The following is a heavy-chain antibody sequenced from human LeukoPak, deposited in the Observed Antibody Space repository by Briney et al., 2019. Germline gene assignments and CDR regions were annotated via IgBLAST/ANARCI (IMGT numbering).Heavy chain of an antibody. D-gene: IGHD6-13*01. CDR3: AKEGESSSPYYYYYMDV. Sequence: PGGSLRLSCAASGFTFSSYAMSWVRQAPGKGLEWVSAVSDGGGSTYHADSVKGRFTISRDNSKNTVHLQMNSLRAEDTAVYYCAKEGESSSPYYYYYMDVWGKGTTVTVSS. CDR1: GFTFSSYA. V-gene: IGHV3-23*01. CDR2: VSDGGGST. J-gene: IGHJ6*03.